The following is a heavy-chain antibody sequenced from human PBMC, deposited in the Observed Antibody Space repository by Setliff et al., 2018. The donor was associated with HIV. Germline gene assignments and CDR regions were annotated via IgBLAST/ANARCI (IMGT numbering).Heavy chain of an antibody. D-gene: IGHD1-7*01. CDR1: GASIDYSNYY. Sequence: PSETLSLTCAVSGASIDYSNYYWGWIRQPPGKGLEWIGSIYYSGSTYYNPSLKSRVTISVDTSKNQFSLKLSSVTAADTAVYYCARGDGTKYYYYYYMDVWGKGTTVTVSS. V-gene: IGHV4-39*07. CDR3: ARGDGTKYYYYYYMDV. CDR2: IYYSGST. J-gene: IGHJ6*03.